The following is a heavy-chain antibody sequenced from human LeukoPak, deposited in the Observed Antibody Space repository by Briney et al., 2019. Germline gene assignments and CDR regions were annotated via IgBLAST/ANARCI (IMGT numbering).Heavy chain of an antibody. J-gene: IGHJ3*02. V-gene: IGHV4-4*07. CDR1: GGSISSYY. D-gene: IGHD6-13*01. CDR2: IYTSGNT. CDR3: TRAWQQLAYGFDI. Sequence: KPSETLSLTCTVSGGSISSYYWIWILQPAGKGLEWIGRIYTSGNTKYNPSLKSRVTMSVDTSKNQFSLKLTSVTAADTAMYYCTRAWQQLAYGFDIWGQGTMVTVSS.